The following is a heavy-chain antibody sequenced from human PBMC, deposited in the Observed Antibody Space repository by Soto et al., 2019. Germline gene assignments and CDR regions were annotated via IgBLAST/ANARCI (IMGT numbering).Heavy chain of an antibody. CDR2: IYYSGTT. CDR3: DRHRRGRYCFAT. J-gene: IGHJ5*02. Sequence: PSETLSLTCSVSGGSINSDDHYWTWIRQPPGKGLEWIGSIYYSGTTNYNPSLKSRITVSIDTSKNQFSLNLTSVTAADTALYYCDRHRRGRYCFATWGQGTPVTVSS. CDR1: GGSINSDDHY. V-gene: IGHV4-30-4*01.